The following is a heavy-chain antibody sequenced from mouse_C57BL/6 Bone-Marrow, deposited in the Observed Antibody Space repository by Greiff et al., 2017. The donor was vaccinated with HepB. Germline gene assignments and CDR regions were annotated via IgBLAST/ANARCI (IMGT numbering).Heavy chain of an antibody. Sequence: EVQGVESGGGLVKPGGSLKLSCAASGFTFSDYGMHWVRQAPEKGLEWVAYISSGSSTIYYADTVKGRFTISRDNAKNTLFLQMTSLRSEDTAMYYCARGGVTTVVSPSMDYWGKGTSVTVSS. V-gene: IGHV5-17*01. D-gene: IGHD1-1*01. J-gene: IGHJ4*01. CDR3: ARGGVTTVVSPSMDY. CDR2: ISSGSSTI. CDR1: GFTFSDYG.